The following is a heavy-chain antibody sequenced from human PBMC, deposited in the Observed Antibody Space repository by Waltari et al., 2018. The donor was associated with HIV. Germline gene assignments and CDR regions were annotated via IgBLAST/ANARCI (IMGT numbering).Heavy chain of an antibody. D-gene: IGHD3-22*01. CDR2: IYYSGST. J-gene: IGHJ4*02. CDR3: ARVRGPYDSSGYFQYYFDY. V-gene: IGHV4-30-4*01. Sequence: QVQLQESGPGLVKPSQTLSLTCTVSGGSISSGDYYWSWIRQPPGKGLEWIGYIYYSGSTYYTPSLKSRVTISVDTSKSQFSLKLSSVTAADTAVYYCARVRGPYDSSGYFQYYFDYWGQGTLVTVSS. CDR1: GGSISSGDYY.